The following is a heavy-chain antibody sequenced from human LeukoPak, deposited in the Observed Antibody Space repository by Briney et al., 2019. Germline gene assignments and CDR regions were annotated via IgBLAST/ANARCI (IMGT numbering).Heavy chain of an antibody. V-gene: IGHV1-2*02. CDR1: GYTFTGYF. CDR3: ARGFCSGGYCYSFDY. CDR2: INPNSGAT. Sequence: ASVKVSCKASGYTFTGYFLHWVRQAPGQGLEWMGWINPNSGATNYARNFQDRVTMTRDTSITTAYLELTRLRSDDTAVYYCARGFCSGGYCYSFDYWGQGTLVTVSS. D-gene: IGHD2-15*01. J-gene: IGHJ4*02.